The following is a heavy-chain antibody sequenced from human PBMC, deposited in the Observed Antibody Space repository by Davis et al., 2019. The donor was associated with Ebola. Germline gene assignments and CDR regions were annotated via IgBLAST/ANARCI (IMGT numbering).Heavy chain of an antibody. CDR2: ITGSGYST. CDR3: AKVQRDASSSWYFDY. D-gene: IGHD6-13*01. J-gene: IGHJ4*02. V-gene: IGHV3-23*01. CDR1: GFTFSIYA. Sequence: GESLKISCAASGFTFSIYAMTWVRQAPGKGLQWVSLITGSGYSTNYADSVKGRFTISRDNSKNTLYLQMSSLRAEDTAVYYCAKVQRDASSSWYFDYWGQGALVTVSS.